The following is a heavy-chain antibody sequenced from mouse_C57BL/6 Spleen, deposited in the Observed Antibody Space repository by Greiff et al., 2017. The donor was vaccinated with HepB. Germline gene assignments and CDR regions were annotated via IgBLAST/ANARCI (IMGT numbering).Heavy chain of an antibody. CDR1: GFNIKNTY. Sequence: EVKLMESVAELVRPGASVKLSCTASGFNIKNTYMHWVKQRPEQGLEWIGRIDPANGNTKYAPKFQGKATITADTSSNTAYLQLSSLTSEDTAIYYCARPLSTLYYFDCWGQGTTLTVSS. D-gene: IGHD2-1*01. CDR2: IDPANGNT. J-gene: IGHJ2*01. CDR3: ARPLSTLYYFDC. V-gene: IGHV14-3*01.